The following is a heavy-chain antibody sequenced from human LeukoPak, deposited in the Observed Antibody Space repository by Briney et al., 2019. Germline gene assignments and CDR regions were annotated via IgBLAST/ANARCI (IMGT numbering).Heavy chain of an antibody. Sequence: GASVKVSCKASGYTFTGYYMHWVRQAPGQGLEWMGWINPNSGGTNYAQKFQGRVTMTRDTSISTAYMELSRLRSDDTAVYYCARDLEEVVWSGYFFDYWGQGTLVTVSS. CDR2: INPNSGGT. J-gene: IGHJ4*02. V-gene: IGHV1-2*02. D-gene: IGHD3-3*01. CDR3: ARDLEEVVWSGYFFDY. CDR1: GYTFTGYY.